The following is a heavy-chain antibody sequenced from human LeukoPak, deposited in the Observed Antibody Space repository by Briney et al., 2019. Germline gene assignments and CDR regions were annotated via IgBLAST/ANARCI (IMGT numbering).Heavy chain of an antibody. Sequence: GGSLRISCAASGFSFNAYAMTWVRQAPGKGLEWVSSVSKTGRTTYYTDSVKGRFTISRDNSKNTLRLQMNRLRAEDTALYFCAKDHDNTDSYFYFDSWGLGTLVTVSS. D-gene: IGHD2-21*02. J-gene: IGHJ4*02. CDR3: AKDHDNTDSYFYFDS. CDR1: GFSFNAYA. CDR2: VSKTGRTT. V-gene: IGHV3-23*01.